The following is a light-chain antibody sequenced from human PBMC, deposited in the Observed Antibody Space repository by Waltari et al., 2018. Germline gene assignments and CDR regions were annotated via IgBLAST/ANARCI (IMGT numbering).Light chain of an antibody. Sequence: QSALTQPASVSGSPGQSSTTSCTGTSSDVGGYDYVSWYQQHPGKAPTLIIYDVSNRPSGVSNRFSGSKSGNTASLTISGLQAEDEADYYCSSYTSSTVVFGGGTKLTVL. CDR2: DVS. CDR1: SSDVGGYDY. V-gene: IGLV2-14*03. CDR3: SSYTSSTVV. J-gene: IGLJ2*01.